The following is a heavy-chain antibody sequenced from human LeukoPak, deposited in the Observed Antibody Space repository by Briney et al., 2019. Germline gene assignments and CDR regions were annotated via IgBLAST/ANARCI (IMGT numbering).Heavy chain of an antibody. CDR1: GDSVTSNRAA. CDR3: ARIRVGATGAFDI. CDR2: TYYRSKRYY. D-gene: IGHD1-26*01. V-gene: IGHV6-1*01. J-gene: IGHJ3*02. Sequence: SQTLSLTCDISGDSVTSNRAAWTWIRQSPSRGLEWLGRTYYRSKRYYDYAVSVKSRISINADTSKNQVSLQLNSVTPEDTAVSYCARIRVGATGAFDIWGQGTMVTVSS.